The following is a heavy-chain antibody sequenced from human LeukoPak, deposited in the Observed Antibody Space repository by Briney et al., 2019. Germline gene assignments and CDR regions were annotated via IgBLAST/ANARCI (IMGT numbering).Heavy chain of an antibody. CDR3: AREGQLELLGWFDP. Sequence: ASVKVSCKASGGTFSSYAISWVRQAPGQGLEWMGGIIPIFGTANYAQKFQGRVTITADEFTSTAYMELSSLRSEDTAVYYCAREGQLELLGWFDPWGQGTLVTVSS. J-gene: IGHJ5*02. CDR2: IIPIFGTA. D-gene: IGHD1-7*01. CDR1: GGTFSSYA. V-gene: IGHV1-69*13.